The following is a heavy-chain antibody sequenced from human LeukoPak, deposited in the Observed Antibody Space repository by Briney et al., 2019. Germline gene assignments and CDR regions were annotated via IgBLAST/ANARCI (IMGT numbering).Heavy chain of an antibody. CDR3: TRVGYIDEGIDY. CDR2: IKEDGSEK. D-gene: IGHD5-24*01. Sequence: QSGGSLRLSCGASGFTFSSYWMSWVRQAPGKGLEWVANIKEDGSEKYYVDSVKGRFIISRDNAKNSLYLQMNSLRAEDTAIYYCTRVGYIDEGIDYWGQGTLVTVSS. V-gene: IGHV3-7*04. J-gene: IGHJ4*02. CDR1: GFTFSSYW.